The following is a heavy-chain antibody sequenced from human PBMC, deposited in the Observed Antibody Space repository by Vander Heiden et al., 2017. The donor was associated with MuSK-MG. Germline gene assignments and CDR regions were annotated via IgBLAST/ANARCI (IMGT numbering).Heavy chain of an antibody. CDR1: AFTFCIYE. Sequence: EVQLVASGGGLVQPGVSLGLSSAASAFTFCIYEMNWVRQAPGKGLEWVSYISSSGSTIYYADAVKGRFTISRDNAKNSLYLQMNSLRAEDTAVYYCARDLQTYYYDSSGYGYWGQGTLVTVSS. CDR3: ARDLQTYYYDSSGYGY. D-gene: IGHD3-22*01. J-gene: IGHJ4*02. CDR2: ISSSGSTI. V-gene: IGHV3-48*03.